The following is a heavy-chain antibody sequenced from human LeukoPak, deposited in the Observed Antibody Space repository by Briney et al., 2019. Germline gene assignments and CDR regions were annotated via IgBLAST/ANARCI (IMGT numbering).Heavy chain of an antibody. V-gene: IGHV3-33*01. Sequence: TGGSLRLSCAASGFTFSSYCMHWVRQAPGKGLEGGAVIWYDGSNKYYADSVKGRFTSSRVNYTDPLDLQMNSLRAEDTAVYCCARGWANRGTDAFDIWGQGTMVTVSS. CDR2: IWYDGSNK. CDR1: GFTFSSYC. CDR3: ARGWANRGTDAFDI. J-gene: IGHJ3*02. D-gene: IGHD7-27*01.